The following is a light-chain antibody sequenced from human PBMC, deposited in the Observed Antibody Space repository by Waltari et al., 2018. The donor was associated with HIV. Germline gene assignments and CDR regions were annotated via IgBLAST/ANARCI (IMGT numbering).Light chain of an antibody. Sequence: QSVLTQPPSASGTPGQMVTISCSGGSSYIGRKTVNWYQQVPGMAPKLIIYSKEQRPSGIPDRFSGSKSGTAASLACSGLQSEDEADYYCAAWDDSLNVWVFGGGTKLTVL. CDR1: SSYIGRKT. CDR3: AAWDDSLNVWV. CDR2: SKE. J-gene: IGLJ3*02. V-gene: IGLV1-44*01.